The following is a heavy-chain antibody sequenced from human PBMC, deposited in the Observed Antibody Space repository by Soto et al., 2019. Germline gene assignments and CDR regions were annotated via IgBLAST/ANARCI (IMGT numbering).Heavy chain of an antibody. D-gene: IGHD4-17*01. J-gene: IGHJ4*02. V-gene: IGHV4-39*01. Sequence: QLQLQESGPGLVKPSETLSLICTVSGGSISGSSYYWGWIRQPPGKGLEWIGSLYYRGNRGSSYYNPSLKSRVTISLDTSKNQFSLRLSSVTAADTAVYYCATSPGGTVTTDWGQGTLVTVSS. CDR1: GGSISGSSYY. CDR3: ATSPGGTVTTD. CDR2: LYYRGNRGSS.